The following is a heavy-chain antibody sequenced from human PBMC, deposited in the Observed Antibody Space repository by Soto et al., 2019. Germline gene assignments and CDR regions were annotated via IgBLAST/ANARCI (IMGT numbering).Heavy chain of an antibody. CDR1: GFTFSSYS. Sequence: EVQLVESGGGLVKPGGSLRLSCAASGFTFSSYSMNWVRQAPGKGLEWVSSISSSSSYIYYADSVKGRFTISRDNAKNSLYLQMNSLRAEDTAVYYCARSESKKKFYGDYVGYWGQGTLVTVSS. CDR2: ISSSSSYI. CDR3: ARSESKKKFYGDYVGY. D-gene: IGHD4-17*01. J-gene: IGHJ4*02. V-gene: IGHV3-21*01.